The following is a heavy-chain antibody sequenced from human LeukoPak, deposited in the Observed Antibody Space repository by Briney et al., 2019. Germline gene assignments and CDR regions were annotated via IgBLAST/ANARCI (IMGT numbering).Heavy chain of an antibody. CDR2: INSDGSST. V-gene: IGHV3-74*01. CDR3: AKCPRYCSSSSCYGGYFDY. D-gene: IGHD2-2*01. J-gene: IGHJ4*02. Sequence: GGSLRLSCAASGFTFSSYWMHWVRQAPGKGLVWVSRINSDGSSTSYADSVKGRFTISRDNAKNTLYLQMNSLRAEDTAVYYCAKCPRYCSSSSCYGGYFDYWGQGTLVTVSS. CDR1: GFTFSSYW.